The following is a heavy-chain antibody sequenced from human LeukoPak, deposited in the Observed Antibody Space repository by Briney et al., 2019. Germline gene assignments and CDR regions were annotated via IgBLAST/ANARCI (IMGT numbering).Heavy chain of an antibody. CDR2: IHYRGST. CDR1: GGFISSYY. Sequence: KPSETLSLTCTVSGGFISSYYWSWIRQPPGKGLEWIGYIHYRGSTNYNPSLRSRVTMSVDTSKNQFSLKLSSVTAAAQAVFYCGEDDPGTSGWSGFRYWGKGTLVTV. J-gene: IGHJ4*02. CDR3: GEDDPGTSGWSGFRY. D-gene: IGHD3-3*01. V-gene: IGHV4-59*01.